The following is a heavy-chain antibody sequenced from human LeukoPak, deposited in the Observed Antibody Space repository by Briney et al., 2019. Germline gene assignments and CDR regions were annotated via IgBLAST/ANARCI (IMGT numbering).Heavy chain of an antibody. Sequence: PGGSLRLSSAASGFAFSSYSMNWVRQAPGKGLEWVSSISSSSSYIYYADSVKGRFTISRDHSKNTLYLQMNSLRAEDTAGYYCSRGPSGYHNTGGQGTLVTVSS. CDR1: GFAFSSYS. CDR2: ISSSSSYI. V-gene: IGHV3-21*01. J-gene: IGHJ4*02. D-gene: IGHD5-12*01. CDR3: SRGPSGYHNT.